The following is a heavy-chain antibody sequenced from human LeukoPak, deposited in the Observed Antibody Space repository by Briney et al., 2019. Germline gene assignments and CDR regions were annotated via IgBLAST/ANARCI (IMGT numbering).Heavy chain of an antibody. D-gene: IGHD6-19*01. J-gene: IGHJ4*02. CDR1: GYTFTGYY. Sequence: GASVKVSCKASGYTFTGYYMHWVRQAPGQGLEWMGWINPNSGGTNYAQKFQGRVTMTRDTPISTAYMELSRLRSDDTAVYYCARDPQWLVHYFDYWGQGTLVTVSS. CDR3: ARDPQWLVHYFDY. V-gene: IGHV1-2*02. CDR2: INPNSGGT.